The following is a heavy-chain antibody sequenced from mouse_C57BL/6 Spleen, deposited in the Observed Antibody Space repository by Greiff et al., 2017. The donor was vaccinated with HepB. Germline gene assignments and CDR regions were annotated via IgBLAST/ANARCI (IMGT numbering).Heavy chain of an antibody. Sequence: EVNLVESGGGLVKPGGSLKLSCAASGFTFSDYGMHWVRQAPEKGLEWVAYISSGSSTIYYADTVKGRFTISRDNAKNTLFLQMTSLRSEDTAMYYCAFTTVVANAMDYWGQGTSVTVSS. CDR3: AFTTVVANAMDY. J-gene: IGHJ4*01. CDR1: GFTFSDYG. D-gene: IGHD1-1*01. CDR2: ISSGSSTI. V-gene: IGHV5-17*01.